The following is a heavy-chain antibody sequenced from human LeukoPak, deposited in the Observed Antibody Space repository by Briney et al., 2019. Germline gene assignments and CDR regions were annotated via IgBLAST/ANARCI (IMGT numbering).Heavy chain of an antibody. V-gene: IGHV4-38-2*01. CDR1: GYSIGSGYY. CDR3: ARLVVVPAALAFDY. J-gene: IGHJ4*02. D-gene: IGHD2-2*01. Sequence: SETLCLTCAVSGYSIGSGYYWGWIRQPPGKGLEWIGSIYHSGSTYYNPSLKSRVTISVDTSKNQFSLKLSSVTAADTSVYYCARLVVVPAALAFDYWGQGTLVTVSS. CDR2: IYHSGST.